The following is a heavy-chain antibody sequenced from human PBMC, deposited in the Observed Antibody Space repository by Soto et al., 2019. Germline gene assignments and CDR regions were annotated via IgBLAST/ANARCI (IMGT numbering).Heavy chain of an antibody. V-gene: IGHV3-23*01. CDR1: GFNFGDYA. Sequence: EVQLLESGGGLVQPGGSLRLSCAASGFNFGDYAMSWVRQAPGKGLEWVSGLVGSGDSIFYAASVRGRFTVSRDNSKNTMFLEMNSLRGEEEAVYYCSKDGIANNGVWESLDMWGQGTKVTVSS. CDR3: SKDGIANNGVWESLDM. CDR2: LVGSGDSI. J-gene: IGHJ3*02. D-gene: IGHD2-8*01.